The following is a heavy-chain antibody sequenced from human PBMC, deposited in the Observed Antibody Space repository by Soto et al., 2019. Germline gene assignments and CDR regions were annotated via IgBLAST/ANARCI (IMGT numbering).Heavy chain of an antibody. CDR3: ASSKDAVVAGYVWFDP. CDR1: GGTITSGGYS. CDR2: MYHGGNT. D-gene: IGHD2-21*01. V-gene: IGHV4-30-2*01. Sequence: SETLSLTCAASGGTITSGGYSWGWIRQPPGQGLEWIGYMYHGGNTYYNPSLKGRVTISLDHSRNQFSLRLNSVTAADTAVYFCASSKDAVVAGYVWFDPWGQGTLVTVSS. J-gene: IGHJ5*02.